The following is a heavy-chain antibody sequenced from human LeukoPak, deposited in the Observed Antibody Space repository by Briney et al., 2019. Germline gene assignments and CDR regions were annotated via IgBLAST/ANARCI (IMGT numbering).Heavy chain of an antibody. CDR2: IYYSGST. V-gene: IGHV4-59*08. CDR1: GGSISSYY. J-gene: IGHJ4*02. D-gene: IGHD3-3*01. Sequence: SETLSLTCTVSGGSISSYYWSWIRQPPGKGLEWIGYIYYSGSTNYNPSLKSRVTISVDTSKNQFSLKLSSVTAADTAVYYCARGWGYDFWSGYPSDYWGQGTLVTVSS. CDR3: ARGWGYDFWSGYPSDY.